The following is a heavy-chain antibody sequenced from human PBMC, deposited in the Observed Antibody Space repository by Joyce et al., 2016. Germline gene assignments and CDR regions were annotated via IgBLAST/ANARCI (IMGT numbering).Heavy chain of an antibody. V-gene: IGHV1-2*02. CDR2: INPDSCDT. J-gene: IGHJ6*03. D-gene: IGHD2-2*01. Sequence: QVHLVQSGAEVKKPGASVKVSCKASGYTFIGYSFPWVRQAPGQGLEWMGWINPDSCDTNKAQKFQGRVTMTRDTSITTAYMELSSLTSDDTAVYYCARDSTTSPSYYYYMDVWGKGTTVTVSS. CDR1: GYTFIGYS. CDR3: ARDSTTSPSYYYYMDV.